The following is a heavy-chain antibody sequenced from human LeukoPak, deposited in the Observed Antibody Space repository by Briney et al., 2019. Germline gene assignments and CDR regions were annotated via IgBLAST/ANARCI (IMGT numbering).Heavy chain of an antibody. V-gene: IGHV1-46*02. J-gene: IGHJ4*02. Sequence: ASVTVSCKSSGHTLNNHFIHWVRQAPGQGLEWMGMINPRDGSTRTLQRFQGRLTMTRDTSTSTLYMGLSSLRSEDTATYFCARGADQEFDFWGQGTLVPVSS. CDR2: INPRDGST. CDR1: GHTLNNHF. CDR3: ARGADQEFDF.